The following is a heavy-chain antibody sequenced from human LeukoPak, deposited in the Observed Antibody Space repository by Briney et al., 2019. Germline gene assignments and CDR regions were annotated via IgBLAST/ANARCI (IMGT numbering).Heavy chain of an antibody. J-gene: IGHJ4*02. CDR2: IYYSGST. Sequence: PSETLSLTCTVSGGPISSYYWSWIRQPPGKGLEWIGYIYYSGSTYYNPSLKSRVTISVDTSKNQFSLKLSSVTAADTAVYYCARKGYSSSWYVVTWFDYWGQGTLVTVSS. CDR3: ARKGYSSSWYVVTWFDY. CDR1: GGPISSYY. D-gene: IGHD6-13*01. V-gene: IGHV4-59*12.